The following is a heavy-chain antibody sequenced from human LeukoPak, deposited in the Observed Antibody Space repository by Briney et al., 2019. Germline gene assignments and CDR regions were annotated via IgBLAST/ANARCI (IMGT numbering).Heavy chain of an antibody. CDR1: GFTFSSYS. D-gene: IGHD6-13*01. CDR2: ISRSSRYI. J-gene: IGHJ5*02. V-gene: IGHV3-21*01. CDR3: AREGEAAARVWFDP. Sequence: PGGSLRLSCSASGFTFSSYSMNWVRQAPGKGLEWVSSISRSSRYIYYADSVKGRFTISRDNAKNSLYLQMNSLTAEDTAVYYCAREGEAAARVWFDPWGQGTLVTVSS.